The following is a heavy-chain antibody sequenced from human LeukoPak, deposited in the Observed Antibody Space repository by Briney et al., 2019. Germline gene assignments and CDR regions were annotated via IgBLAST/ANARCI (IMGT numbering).Heavy chain of an antibody. CDR3: ARGGYCSSISCPKKHNWFDP. J-gene: IGHJ5*02. CDR1: GGSISRGGYY. D-gene: IGHD2-2*01. V-gene: IGHV4-30-2*01. Sequence: PSETLSLTCTVSGGSISRGGYYWSWIRQPPGKGLEWIGYIYHSGSTYYNPSLKSRVTISVDRSKNQFSLKLSSVTAADTAVYFCARGGYCSSISCPKKHNWFDPWGQGTLVTVSS. CDR2: IYHSGST.